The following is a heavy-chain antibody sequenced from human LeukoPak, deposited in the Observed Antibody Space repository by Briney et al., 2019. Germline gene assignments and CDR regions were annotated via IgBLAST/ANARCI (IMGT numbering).Heavy chain of an antibody. D-gene: IGHD6-19*01. CDR3: TRSSGGYNYFDY. Sequence: GGSLRLSCAASGFTFDNYAMHWVRQVPGKGLEWVSGISWTSGSIAYADSVKGRFTISRDNSKNSLYLQMNSLRAEDMAFYYCTRSSGGYNYFDYWGQGTLVTVSS. J-gene: IGHJ4*02. CDR1: GFTFDNYA. CDR2: ISWTSGSI. V-gene: IGHV3-9*03.